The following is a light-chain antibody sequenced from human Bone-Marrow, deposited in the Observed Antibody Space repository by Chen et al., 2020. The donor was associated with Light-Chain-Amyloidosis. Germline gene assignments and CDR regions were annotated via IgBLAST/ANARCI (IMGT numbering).Light chain of an antibody. CDR2: DDS. J-gene: IGLJ3*02. CDR1: NLGSTS. Sequence: SYVLTQPSSVSVASGQTAPTACGGNNLGSTSVHWYQQTPGQAPLLVVYDDSYRPSGIPERLSGSNPGNTATLTISRVEAGDEADYYCQVWDRSSDRPVFGGGTKLTVL. V-gene: IGLV3-21*02. CDR3: QVWDRSSDRPV.